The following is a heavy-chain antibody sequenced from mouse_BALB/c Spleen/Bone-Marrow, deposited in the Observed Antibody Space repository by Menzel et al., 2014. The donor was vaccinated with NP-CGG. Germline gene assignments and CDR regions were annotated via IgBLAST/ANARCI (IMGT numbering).Heavy chain of an antibody. Sequence: VKLVESGAELVRPGASVKLSCKALGYTFTDYEMHWVKQTPVHGLEWIGTIHPGSGGAAYNQKFKGKATLTADKSSSTAYMELSRLTSEDSAVYYCTREGLRGAGLAYWGQGTLVTVSA. CDR1: GYTFTDYE. V-gene: IGHV1-15*01. CDR3: TREGLRGAGLAY. J-gene: IGHJ3*01. CDR2: IHPGSGGA.